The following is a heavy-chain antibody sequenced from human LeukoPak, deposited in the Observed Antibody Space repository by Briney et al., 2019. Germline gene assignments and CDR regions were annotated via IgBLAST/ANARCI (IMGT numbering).Heavy chain of an antibody. CDR2: ISGSGGST. CDR3: AKSGGQDFDWLLVPLRDNYFDY. V-gene: IGHV3-23*01. CDR1: GFTFSNYA. Sequence: PGGSLRLSCAASGFTFSNYAMRWVRQAPGKGLEWVSAISGSGGSTYYADSVKGRFTISRDNSKNTLYLQMNSLRAEDTAVYYCAKSGGQDFDWLLVPLRDNYFDYWGQGTLVTVSS. J-gene: IGHJ4*02. D-gene: IGHD3-9*01.